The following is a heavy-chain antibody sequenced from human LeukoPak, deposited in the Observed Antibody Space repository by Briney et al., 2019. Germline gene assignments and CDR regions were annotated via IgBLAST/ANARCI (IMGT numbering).Heavy chain of an antibody. CDR2: MKKDGSET. V-gene: IGHV3-7*01. D-gene: IGHD3-10*01. CDR1: EFTFSSYS. CDR3: GRHRSGSGTYFIDY. Sequence: GGSLRPSCVVSEFTFSSYSMIWVRQAPGKGLQWVANMKKDGSETNYVDSVKGRFTISRDNAKNSLYLQMNSLRAEDTAVYYCGRHRSGSGTYFIDYWGQGTLVSVSS. J-gene: IGHJ4*02.